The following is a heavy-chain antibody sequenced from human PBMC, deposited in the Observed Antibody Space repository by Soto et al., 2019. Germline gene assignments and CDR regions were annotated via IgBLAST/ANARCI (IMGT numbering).Heavy chain of an antibody. CDR3: ASPVVSGMLPFDY. Sequence: QVQLQQWGAGLLTPSETLSLTCAVYGGSCSGYYWSWIRQPPGKGPEWIGEINHSGSTNYNPSLKSRVTISVDASKNQFLRKLTVVTAADTAVYYCASPVVSGMLPFDYWGQGTLVTVSS. D-gene: IGHD2-21*01. J-gene: IGHJ4*02. CDR1: GGSCSGYY. CDR2: INHSGST. V-gene: IGHV4-34*01.